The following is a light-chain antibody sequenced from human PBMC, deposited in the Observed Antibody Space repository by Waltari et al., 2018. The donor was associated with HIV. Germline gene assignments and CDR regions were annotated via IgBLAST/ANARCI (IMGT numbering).Light chain of an antibody. Sequence: QSVLTQPPSASGTPGQRVTSPCSGSSSNIGSNYVYWYQQFPGTAPKLLIYRNNQRPSGVPDRFSGSKSGTSASLAISGLRSEDEADYYCATWDDSLSGWVFGGGTKLTVL. J-gene: IGLJ3*02. CDR2: RNN. CDR3: ATWDDSLSGWV. V-gene: IGLV1-47*01. CDR1: SSNIGSNY.